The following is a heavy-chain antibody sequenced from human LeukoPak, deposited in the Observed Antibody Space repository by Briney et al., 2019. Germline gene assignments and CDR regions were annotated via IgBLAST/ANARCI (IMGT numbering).Heavy chain of an antibody. CDR2: IYYSGST. CDR3: ARGASSSWYPTGLDWRPKVKWYLDL. CDR1: GGSISSSSYY. D-gene: IGHD6-13*01. V-gene: IGHV4-39*01. Sequence: PSETLSLTCTVSGGSISSSSYYWGWIRQPPGKGLEWIGSIYYSGSTYYNPSLKSRVTISVDTSKNQFSLKLSSVTAADTAVYYCARGASSSWYPTGLDWRPKVKWYLDLWGRGTLVTVSS. J-gene: IGHJ2*01.